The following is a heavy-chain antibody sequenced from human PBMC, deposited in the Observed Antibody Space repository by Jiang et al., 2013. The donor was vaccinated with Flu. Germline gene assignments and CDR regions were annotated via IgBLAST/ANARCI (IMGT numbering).Heavy chain of an antibody. Sequence: GSGLVKPSQTLSLTCTVSGGSISSGGYYWTWIRQHPGKGLEWIGYIYSSGNAYYNPSLKSRTTISADTSKNQFSLNLSSVTAADTAVFYCARNRAVGYYDRPGYFDLWGRGTLVTGLL. CDR3: ARNRAVGYYDRPGYFDL. CDR1: GGSISSGGYY. V-gene: IGHV4-31*03. D-gene: IGHD3-22*01. CDR2: IYSSGNA. J-gene: IGHJ2*01.